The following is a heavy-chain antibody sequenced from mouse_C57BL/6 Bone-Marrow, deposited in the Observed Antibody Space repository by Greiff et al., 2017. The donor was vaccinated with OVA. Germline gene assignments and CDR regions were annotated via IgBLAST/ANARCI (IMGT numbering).Heavy chain of an antibody. V-gene: IGHV14-4*01. J-gene: IGHJ2*01. Sequence: EVQRVESGAELVRPGASVKLSCTASGFNIKDDYMHWVKQRPEQGLEWIGWIDPENGDTEYASKFQGKATITADTSSNTAYLQLSSLTSEDTAVYYCTTFYYGSSPDYWGQGTTLTVSS. D-gene: IGHD1-1*01. CDR3: TTFYYGSSPDY. CDR1: GFNIKDDY. CDR2: IDPENGDT.